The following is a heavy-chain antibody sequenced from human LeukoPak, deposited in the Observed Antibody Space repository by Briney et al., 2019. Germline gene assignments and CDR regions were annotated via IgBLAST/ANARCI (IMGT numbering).Heavy chain of an antibody. CDR1: GFTFSSYS. CDR3: ARNTITGYYYGMDV. CDR2: ISSSSTYI. V-gene: IGHV3-21*01. D-gene: IGHD3-10*01. J-gene: IGHJ6*02. Sequence: PGGSLRLSCAASGFTFSSYSMNWVRQAPGKGLEWVSSISSSSTYIYYADSVKGRFTISRDNAKNSLYLQMNGLRAEDTAVFYCARNTITGYYYGMDVWGQGTTVTVSS.